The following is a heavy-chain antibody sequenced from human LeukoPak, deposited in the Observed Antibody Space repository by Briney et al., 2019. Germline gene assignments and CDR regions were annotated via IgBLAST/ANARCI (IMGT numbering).Heavy chain of an antibody. CDR1: GFTFSSYG. Sequence: PGGSLRLSCAASGFTFSSYGMHWVRQAPGKGLEWVAYIRYDGSNKYYEDSMKGRFTISRDNSKNTLYLQMNSLRAEDTAVYYCAKKPALGAAAGTGYFQHWGQGTLVTVSS. D-gene: IGHD6-13*01. V-gene: IGHV3-30*02. CDR2: IRYDGSNK. J-gene: IGHJ1*01. CDR3: AKKPALGAAAGTGYFQH.